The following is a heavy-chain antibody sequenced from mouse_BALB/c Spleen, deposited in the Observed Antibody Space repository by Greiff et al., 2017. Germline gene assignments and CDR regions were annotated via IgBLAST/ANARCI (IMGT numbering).Heavy chain of an antibody. CDR2: INPGSGGT. V-gene: IGHV1-54*01. J-gene: IGHJ2*01. D-gene: IGHD1-1*01. CDR1: GYAFTNYL. Sequence: VQLQQSGAELVRPGTSVKVSCKASGYAFTNYLIEWVKQRPGQGLEWIGVINPGSGGTNYNEKFKGKATLTADKSSSTAYMQLSSLTSDDSAVYFCARGGDFITTLDYWGQGTTLTVSS. CDR3: ARGGDFITTLDY.